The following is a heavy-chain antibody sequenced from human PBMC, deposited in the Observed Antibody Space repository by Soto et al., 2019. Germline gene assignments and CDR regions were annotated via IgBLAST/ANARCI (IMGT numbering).Heavy chain of an antibody. J-gene: IGHJ3*02. Sequence: GGSLRLSCAASGFTFSSYAMSWVRQAPGKGLEWVSAISGSGGSTYYADSVKGRFTISRDNSKNTLYLQMNSLRAEDTAVYYCAKDFLGSDSSGYLMDDAFDIWGQGTMVTVSS. CDR1: GFTFSSYA. V-gene: IGHV3-23*01. D-gene: IGHD3-22*01. CDR3: AKDFLGSDSSGYLMDDAFDI. CDR2: ISGSGGST.